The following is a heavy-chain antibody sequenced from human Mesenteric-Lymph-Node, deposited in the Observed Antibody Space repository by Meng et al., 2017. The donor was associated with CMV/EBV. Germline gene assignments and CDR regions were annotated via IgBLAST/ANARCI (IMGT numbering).Heavy chain of an antibody. CDR1: GFTFSTYG. Sequence: GESLKISCGASGFTFSTYGMHWVRQAPGKGLQWVAFIRYDGSNKYYADSVKGRFTVSRDNSKNTLYLQMNSLKTEDTAVYHCTTVGALITMIVVIITTLHYWGQGTLVTVSS. V-gene: IGHV3-30*02. CDR3: TTVGALITMIVVIITTLHY. CDR2: IRYDGSNK. D-gene: IGHD3-22*01. J-gene: IGHJ4*02.